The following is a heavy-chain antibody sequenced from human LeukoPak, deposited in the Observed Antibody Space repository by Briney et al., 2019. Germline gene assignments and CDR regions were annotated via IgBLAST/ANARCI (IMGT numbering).Heavy chain of an antibody. J-gene: IGHJ4*02. CDR1: GGSISSYY. D-gene: IGHD3-22*01. CDR2: IYYSRST. CDR3: ARVIPNSYYYDSSGYYCDY. V-gene: IGHV4-59*12. Sequence: SETLSLTCTVSGGSISSYYWSWIRQPPGKGLEWIGYIYYSRSTNYNPSLKSRVTISVDTPKNQFSLKLSSVTAADTAVYYCARVIPNSYYYDSSGYYCDYWGQGTLVTVSS.